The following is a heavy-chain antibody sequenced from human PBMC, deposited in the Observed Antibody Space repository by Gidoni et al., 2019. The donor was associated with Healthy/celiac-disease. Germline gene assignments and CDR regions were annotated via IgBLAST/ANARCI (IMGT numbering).Heavy chain of an antibody. J-gene: IGHJ6*03. CDR3: ARNFYDSSGYPSYYYMDV. CDR2: MYYSGST. D-gene: IGHD3-22*01. Sequence: QVQLQESGPGLVKPSQTLSLTCNVSGGSISSGGYYWSWIRQHPGKGLEWIGYMYYSGSTYYNPSLKGRVTISVDTSKNQLSLKLSSVTAADTAVYYCARNFYDSSGYPSYYYMDVWGKGTTVTVSS. V-gene: IGHV4-31*03. CDR1: GGSISSGGYY.